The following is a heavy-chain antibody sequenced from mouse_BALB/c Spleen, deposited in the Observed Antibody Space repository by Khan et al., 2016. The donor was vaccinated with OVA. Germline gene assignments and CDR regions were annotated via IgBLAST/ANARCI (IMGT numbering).Heavy chain of an antibody. J-gene: IGHJ3*01. Sequence: QVQLKESGAELAKPGASVKMSCKASGYTFTDYWIHWVKKRPGQGLEWIGYINPSTGYTEYNHKFKDKATLTADKSSSTAYMQLSSLTSEDSAVYYCARGGYGSFAYGGQGTLVTVSA. CDR3: ARGGYGSFAY. CDR1: GYTFTDYW. V-gene: IGHV1-7*01. CDR2: INPSTGYT. D-gene: IGHD2-2*01.